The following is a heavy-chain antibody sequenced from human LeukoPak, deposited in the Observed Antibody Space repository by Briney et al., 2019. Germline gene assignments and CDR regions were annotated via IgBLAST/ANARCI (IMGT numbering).Heavy chain of an antibody. CDR1: GFTFSSYG. J-gene: IGHJ4*02. Sequence: GRSLRLSCAASGFTFSSYGMHWVRQAPGKGLEWVAVIWYDGSNKYYAGSVKGRFTISRDNSKNTLYLQMNSLRAEDTAVYYCARDLSTCLDYWGPGTLVTVSS. D-gene: IGHD3-16*02. CDR3: ARDLSTCLDY. CDR2: IWYDGSNK. V-gene: IGHV3-33*01.